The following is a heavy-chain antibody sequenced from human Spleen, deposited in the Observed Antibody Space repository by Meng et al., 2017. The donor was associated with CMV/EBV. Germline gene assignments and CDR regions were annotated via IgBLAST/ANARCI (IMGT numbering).Heavy chain of an antibody. Sequence: SSNSAVWNWIRQSPSRGLEWLGRTFYRSNWYNDVAVSVKSRITISADTSKNQFSLQLNSVTPEDTAVYYCARTKTLRGYSYGVVDHWGQGTLVTVSS. V-gene: IGHV6-1*01. CDR2: TFYRSNWYN. CDR1: SSNSAV. J-gene: IGHJ4*02. CDR3: ARTKTLRGYSYGVVDH. D-gene: IGHD5-18*01.